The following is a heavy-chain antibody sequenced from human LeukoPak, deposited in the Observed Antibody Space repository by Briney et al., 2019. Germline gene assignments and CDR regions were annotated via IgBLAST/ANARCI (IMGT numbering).Heavy chain of an antibody. J-gene: IGHJ1*01. D-gene: IGHD6-19*01. Sequence: ASVKVSCKASGYTFTSYGISWVRQAPGQGLEWMGWISAYNGNTNYAQKLQGRVTMTTDTSTSTAYMELRSLRSDDTAVYYCATPNSGYSSVWPLQHWGQGTLVTVSS. CDR1: GYTFTSYG. CDR2: ISAYNGNT. V-gene: IGHV1-18*01. CDR3: ATPNSGYSSVWPLQH.